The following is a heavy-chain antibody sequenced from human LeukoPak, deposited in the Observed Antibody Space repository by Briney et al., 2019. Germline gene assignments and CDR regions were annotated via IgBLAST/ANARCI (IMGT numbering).Heavy chain of an antibody. CDR3: ARHGIAVARRMDG. D-gene: IGHD6-13*01. Sequence: SETLSLTSSASGGSISSYCWTRIRQPPGKGLEWLGYIYYSGSTNYNPSLKSRVTISVDTAKHQYSRKLSSATAADTAVYYYARHGIAVARRMDGWGQGTTVTVSS. CDR1: GGSISSYC. J-gene: IGHJ6*02. CDR2: IYYSGST. V-gene: IGHV4-59*08.